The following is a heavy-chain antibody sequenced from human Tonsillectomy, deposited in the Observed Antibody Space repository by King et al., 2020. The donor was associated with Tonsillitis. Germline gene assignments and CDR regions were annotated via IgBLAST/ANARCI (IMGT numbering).Heavy chain of an antibody. CDR3: ARDSLAIAALGWEDNYYYMDV. Sequence: QVQLVESGAEVKKPGASVKVSCKASGYTFNSYYMHWVRQAPGQGLEWMGIINPSGGSTTYAQKFQGRVTLTRDTSTSTVFMELSSLRSEDTAVYYCARDSLAIAALGWEDNYYYMDVWGKGTTVTVSS. CDR1: GYTFNSYY. CDR2: INPSGGST. D-gene: IGHD6-13*01. J-gene: IGHJ6*03. V-gene: IGHV1-46*02.